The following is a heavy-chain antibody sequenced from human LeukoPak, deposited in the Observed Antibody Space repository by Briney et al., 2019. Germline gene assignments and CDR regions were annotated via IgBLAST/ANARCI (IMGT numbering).Heavy chain of an antibody. CDR3: ARGEGGGFDP. CDR1: GYTFTSYA. J-gene: IGHJ5*02. V-gene: IGHV1-18*01. Sequence: ASVKVSCKASGYTFTSYAFTWVQQAPGQGLEWMGWISAYNGNTNYAQRLQGRVTMTTDTSTSTAYMELRSLRSDDTAMYYCARGEGGGFDPWGQGTLVTVSS. CDR2: ISAYNGNT. D-gene: IGHD4-17*01.